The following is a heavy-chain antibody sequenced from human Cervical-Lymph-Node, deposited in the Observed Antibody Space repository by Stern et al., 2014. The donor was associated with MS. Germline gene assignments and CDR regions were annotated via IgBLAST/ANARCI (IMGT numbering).Heavy chain of an antibody. CDR3: ATEQLPNSQEYYFDY. Sequence: QAQLVESGGGVVQPGRSLRLSCAASGFTFSSYGMHWVRQAPGKGLEWVAVISYDGSNKYYADSVKGRFTISRDNSKNTLYLQMNSLRAEDTAVYYCATEQLPNSQEYYFDYWGQGTLVTVSS. D-gene: IGHD6-13*01. CDR2: ISYDGSNK. J-gene: IGHJ4*02. CDR1: GFTFSSYG. V-gene: IGHV3-30*03.